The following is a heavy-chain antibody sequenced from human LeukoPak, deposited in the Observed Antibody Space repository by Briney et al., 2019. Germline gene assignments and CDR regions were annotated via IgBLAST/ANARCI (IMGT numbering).Heavy chain of an antibody. V-gene: IGHV3-23*01. J-gene: IGHJ5*02. D-gene: IGHD3-3*01. Sequence: GASLRLSCAASGFTFSSYAMSWVRQAPGKGLEWVSAISGSGGSTYYADSVKGRFTISRDNSKSTLYLQMNSLRAEDTAVYYCAKEDLLRFLEWTNPSGPWFDPWGQGTLVTVSS. CDR2: ISGSGGST. CDR1: GFTFSSYA. CDR3: AKEDLLRFLEWTNPSGPWFDP.